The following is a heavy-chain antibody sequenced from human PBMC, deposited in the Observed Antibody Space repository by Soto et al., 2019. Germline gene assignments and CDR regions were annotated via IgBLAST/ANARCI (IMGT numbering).Heavy chain of an antibody. CDR1: GFTFNSYD. V-gene: IGHV3-23*01. D-gene: IGHD3-22*01. CDR3: AKGGPSMIVVVHFEY. CDR2: ISGSGANT. J-gene: IGHJ4*02. Sequence: EVHLLESGGGLVQPGGSLRLSCAASGFTFNSYDMTWVRQVPGKGLEWVSTISGSGANTYYADSVKGRFTISRDNCKNTLYLQMNSLRAGDTAEYYCAKGGPSMIVVVHFEYWGLGTLVTVSS.